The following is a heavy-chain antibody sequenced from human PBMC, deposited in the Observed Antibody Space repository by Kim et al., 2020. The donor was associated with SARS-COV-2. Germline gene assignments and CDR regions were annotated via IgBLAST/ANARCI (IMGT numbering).Heavy chain of an antibody. CDR3: AKSLIVGTATAMDF. V-gene: IGHV3-23*01. D-gene: IGHD2-21*01. CDR2: ISDRGGDT. J-gene: IGHJ4*02. CDR1: GFIFSRHG. Sequence: GGSLRLSCTASGFIFSRHGMNWVRQAPGKGLELVSTISDRGGDTYYTDSVKGRFTISRDNFKNTVYLQMSRLRAEDTAIYYCAKSLIVGTATAMDFWGPGTLVTVSS.